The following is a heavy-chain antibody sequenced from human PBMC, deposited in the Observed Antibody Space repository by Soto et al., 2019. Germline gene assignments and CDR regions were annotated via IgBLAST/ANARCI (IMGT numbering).Heavy chain of an antibody. Sequence: LSLTCTVSGGSISSYYWSWIRQPPGKGLEWIGYIYYSGSTNYNPSLKSRVTISVDTSKNQFSLKLSSVTAADTAVYYCAGSWSTPGRADYWGQGTLVTVSS. CDR3: AGSWSTPGRADY. CDR2: IYYSGST. J-gene: IGHJ4*02. V-gene: IGHV4-59*01. CDR1: GGSISSYY. D-gene: IGHD6-13*01.